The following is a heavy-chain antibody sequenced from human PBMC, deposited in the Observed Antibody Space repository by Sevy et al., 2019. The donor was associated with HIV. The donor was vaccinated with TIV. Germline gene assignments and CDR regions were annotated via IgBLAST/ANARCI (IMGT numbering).Heavy chain of an antibody. CDR2: IKQDGSEK. J-gene: IGHJ4*02. D-gene: IGHD1-26*01. CDR3: AREIGDSGSYLHFDY. V-gene: IGHV3-7*03. Sequence: GGSLRLTCVASGFTFSSYWMSWVRQAPGKGLEWVANIKQDGSEKYYVDSVKGRFTISSDNAKNSLYLQMNSLRAEDTAVYYCAREIGDSGSYLHFDYWGQGTLVTVSS. CDR1: GFTFSSYW.